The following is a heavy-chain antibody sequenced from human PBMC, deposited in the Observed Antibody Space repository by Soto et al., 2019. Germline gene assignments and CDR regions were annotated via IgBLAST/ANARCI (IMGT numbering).Heavy chain of an antibody. CDR3: TRKRFGMDV. CDR2: IKEDGSEK. Sequence: GGSLRLSCAASGFTFSSSWMSWVRQAPGKGLEWVANIKEDGSEKDYVDPVKGRFTITRDNAKNSLYLQMNNLRAEDTAVYFCTRKRFGMDVWGQGTTVTVSS. V-gene: IGHV3-7*03. CDR1: GFTFSSSW. J-gene: IGHJ6*02.